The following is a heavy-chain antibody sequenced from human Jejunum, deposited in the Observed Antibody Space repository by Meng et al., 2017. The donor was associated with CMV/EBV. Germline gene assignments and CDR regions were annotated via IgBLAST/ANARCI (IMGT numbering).Heavy chain of an antibody. D-gene: IGHD5-12*01. J-gene: IGHJ4*02. CDR1: GFTFSIYG. Sequence: ASGFTFSIYGLPWVRQAPGKGLEWVAVIWSDGTNTYYGDSMKGRFTISRDNSKNTLYLQMNSLRVEDTAVYYCAKEGVYSGYAIDYWGQGTLVTVSS. CDR3: AKEGVYSGYAIDY. V-gene: IGHV3-33*06. CDR2: IWSDGTNT.